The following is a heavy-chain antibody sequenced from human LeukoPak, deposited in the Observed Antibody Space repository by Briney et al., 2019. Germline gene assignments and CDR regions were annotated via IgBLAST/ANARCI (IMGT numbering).Heavy chain of an antibody. CDR1: GGSISSYY. CDR3: ARDGLWIQNAFDI. V-gene: IGHV4-39*07. CDR2: ISYSGST. J-gene: IGHJ3*02. Sequence: PSETLSLTCTVSGGSISSYYWGWIRQPPGKGLEWIGSISYSGSTYYNPSLKSRVTVSVDTSKNQFSLKLSSVTAADTAVYYCARDGLWIQNAFDIWGQGTMVTVSS. D-gene: IGHD5-18*01.